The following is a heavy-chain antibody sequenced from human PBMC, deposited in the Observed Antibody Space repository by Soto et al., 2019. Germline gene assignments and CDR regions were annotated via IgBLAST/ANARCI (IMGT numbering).Heavy chain of an antibody. CDR3: ARQASGNGGAFDL. V-gene: IGHV2-5*02. CDR2: IYWDDDK. D-gene: IGHD1-26*01. CDR1: GFSLSTSGVG. Sequence: QITLKESGPTLVKPTQTLTLTCTFPGFSLSTSGVGVGWIRQPPGKALEWLALIYWDDDKLYSPSLKSGLTITKDTSKHQEVLTIANMDPVATATYYCARQASGNGGAFDLWCQGTMVTVSS. J-gene: IGHJ3*01.